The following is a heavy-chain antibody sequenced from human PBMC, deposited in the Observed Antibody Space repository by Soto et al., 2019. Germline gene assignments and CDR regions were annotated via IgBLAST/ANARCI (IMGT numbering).Heavy chain of an antibody. CDR2: INSDGSST. CDR1: GFTFSSYW. Sequence: GGSLRLSCAASGFTFSSYWMHWVRQAPGKGLVWVSRINSDGSSTSYADSVKGRFTISRDNAKNTLYLQMNSLRAEDTAVYYCARDSYFVTNWNYMPFYYYYMDVWGKGTTVTVSS. D-gene: IGHD1-7*01. CDR3: ARDSYFVTNWNYMPFYYYYMDV. V-gene: IGHV3-74*01. J-gene: IGHJ6*03.